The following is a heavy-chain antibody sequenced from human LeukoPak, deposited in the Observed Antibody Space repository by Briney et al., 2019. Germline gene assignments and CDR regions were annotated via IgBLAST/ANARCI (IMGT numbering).Heavy chain of an antibody. CDR3: ARGGDSMYYDFWTGNYYGIDV. Sequence: ASVKVSCKASGYTFTGYNMHWVRQPPGQGLEWMGWINPNTGGTNYAQKFQGRVTMTRDTSSRTAYMELRRLRSDDTAVYYCARGGDSMYYDFWTGNYYGIDVWGQGTTVTVSS. V-gene: IGHV1-2*02. D-gene: IGHD3-3*01. J-gene: IGHJ6*02. CDR2: INPNTGGT. CDR1: GYTFTGYN.